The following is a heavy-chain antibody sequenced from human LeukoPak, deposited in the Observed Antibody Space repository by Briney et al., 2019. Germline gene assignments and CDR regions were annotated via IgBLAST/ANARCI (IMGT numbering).Heavy chain of an antibody. Sequence: SETLSLTCTVSGGSISSSNWWSWVRQPPGKGLEWIGEIYHSGSTNYNPSLKSRVTISVDKSKNQFSLKLSSVTAADTAVYYCARDGYYGSGSYYNGYYYGMDVWGQGTTVTVSS. D-gene: IGHD3-10*01. CDR3: ARDGYYGSGSYYNGYYYGMDV. J-gene: IGHJ6*02. CDR1: GGSISSSNW. V-gene: IGHV4-4*02. CDR2: IYHSGST.